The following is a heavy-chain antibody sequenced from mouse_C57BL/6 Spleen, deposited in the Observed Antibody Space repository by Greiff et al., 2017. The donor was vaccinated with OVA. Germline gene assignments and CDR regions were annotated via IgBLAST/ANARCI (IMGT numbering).Heavy chain of an antibody. V-gene: IGHV1-61*01. Sequence: QVQLQQPGAELVRPGSSVKLSCKASGYTFTSYWMDWVKQRPGQGLEWIGNIYPSDSETHYNQKFKDKATLTVDKSSSTAYMQLSSLTSEDSAVYYCARLPLGWTLDYWGQGTTLTVSS. CDR1: GYTFTSYW. CDR2: IYPSDSET. J-gene: IGHJ2*01. CDR3: ARLPLGWTLDY. D-gene: IGHD2-3*01.